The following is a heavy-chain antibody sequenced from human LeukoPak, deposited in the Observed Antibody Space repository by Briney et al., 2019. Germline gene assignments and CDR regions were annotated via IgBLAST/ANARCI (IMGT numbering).Heavy chain of an antibody. J-gene: IGHJ4*02. CDR2: TYPGDSDT. CDR1: GYIFTNYW. Sequence: GESLKISCKGSGYIFTNYWIGWGRQMPGKGLEWMGITYPGDSDTRYSPSFQGQVTISADKSISTAYLQWSSLKASDTAMYYCARSYCSSTSCYTGFGNYWGQGTLVTVSS. V-gene: IGHV5-51*01. D-gene: IGHD2-2*02. CDR3: ARSYCSSTSCYTGFGNY.